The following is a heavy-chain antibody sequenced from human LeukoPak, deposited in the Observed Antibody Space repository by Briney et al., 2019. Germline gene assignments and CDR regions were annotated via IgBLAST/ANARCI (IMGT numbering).Heavy chain of an antibody. Sequence: PGGSLRLSCAASGFTFSSYAMSWVRLAPGKGLEWVSAISGSGGSTYYADSVKGRFTISRDNSKNTLYLQMNSLRAEDTAVYYCAKRNDFWSGPYYYYMDVWGKGTTVTVSS. J-gene: IGHJ6*03. CDR3: AKRNDFWSGPYYYYMDV. V-gene: IGHV3-23*01. CDR1: GFTFSSYA. D-gene: IGHD3-3*01. CDR2: ISGSGGST.